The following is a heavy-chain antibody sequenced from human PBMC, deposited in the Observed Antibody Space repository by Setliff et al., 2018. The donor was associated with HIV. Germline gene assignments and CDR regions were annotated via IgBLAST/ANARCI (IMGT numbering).Heavy chain of an antibody. CDR1: GYTFTHYA. J-gene: IGHJ3*02. CDR2: ISAYNGNT. CDR3: ARLASGGWPLEVFDI. V-gene: IGHV1-18*01. Sequence: GASVKVSCKASGYTFTHYAISWVRQAPGQGLEYLGWISAYNGNTNCAQKVQGRITMTTDASTSTVDMELRSLTSDDTAVYYCARLASGGWPLEVFDIWGQGTMVTVSS. D-gene: IGHD2-15*01.